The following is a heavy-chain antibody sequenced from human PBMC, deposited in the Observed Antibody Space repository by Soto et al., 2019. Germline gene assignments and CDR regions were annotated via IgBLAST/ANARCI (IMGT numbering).Heavy chain of an antibody. CDR1: GGSISSYY. CDR2: IYYSGST. CDR3: ARHNYGSGSTYFDY. V-gene: IGHV4-59*08. D-gene: IGHD3-10*01. Sequence: SETLSLTCTVSGGSISSYYWSWIRQPPGKGLEWIGYIYYSGSTNYNPSLKSRVTISLDTSKNQFSLKLSSVTAAATAVYYCARHNYGSGSTYFDYWGQGTLVTVSS. J-gene: IGHJ4*02.